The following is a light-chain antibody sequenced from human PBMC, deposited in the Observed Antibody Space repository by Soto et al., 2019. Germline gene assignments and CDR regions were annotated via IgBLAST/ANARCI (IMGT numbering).Light chain of an antibody. CDR3: QSYDSSLSGHYV. CDR2: GNS. J-gene: IGLJ1*01. V-gene: IGLV1-40*01. Sequence: QSALTQPPSVSGAPGQRVTISCTGSSSNIGAGYDVHWYQQLPGTAPKLLIYGNSNRPSGVPDRFSGSKSGTPASLAITGLQAEDEADYYCQSYDSSLSGHYVFGTGTKVHVL. CDR1: SSNIGAGYD.